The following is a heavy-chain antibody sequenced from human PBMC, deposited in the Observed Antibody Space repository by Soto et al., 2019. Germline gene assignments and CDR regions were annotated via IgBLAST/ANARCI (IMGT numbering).Heavy chain of an antibody. D-gene: IGHD3-10*01. CDR3: AKDPRRFTMVRGVSAFDI. CDR2: ISGSGGST. V-gene: IGHV3-23*01. J-gene: IGHJ3*02. Sequence: GGSLRLSCAASGFTFSSYAMSWVRQAPGKGLEWVSAISGSGGSTYYADSVKGRFTISRDNSKNTLYLQMNSLRAEDTAVYYCAKDPRRFTMVRGVSAFDIWGQGTMVTVSS. CDR1: GFTFSSYA.